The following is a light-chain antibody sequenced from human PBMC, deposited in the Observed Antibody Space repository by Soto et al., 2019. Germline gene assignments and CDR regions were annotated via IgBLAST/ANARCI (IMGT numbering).Light chain of an antibody. J-gene: IGKJ4*01. CDR3: QQRSNWPRLT. CDR2: DAS. Sequence: EIVLTQSPATLSLSPGERATLSCRASQNVSSYLAWYQQKRGQAPRLLIYDASNRAIGIPARFSGSGSGTDSTLTISSLQPEDFAVYFCQQRSNWPRLTFGGGTKVDI. V-gene: IGKV3-11*01. CDR1: QNVSSY.